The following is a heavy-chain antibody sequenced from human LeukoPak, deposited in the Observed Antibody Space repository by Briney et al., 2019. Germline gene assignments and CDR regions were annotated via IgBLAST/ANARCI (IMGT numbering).Heavy chain of an antibody. CDR3: AKSSTRTGYGMDV. Sequence: GSLRLSCAASGFTFSNYGMHWVRQAPGKGLEWVAVIPYDGSNKYYADPVKGRFTISRDNSKNTLYLQMNSLRPEDTAVYYCAKSSTRTGYGMDVWGQGTMVTVSS. CDR2: IPYDGSNK. J-gene: IGHJ6*02. D-gene: IGHD3/OR15-3a*01. CDR1: GFTFSNYG. V-gene: IGHV3-30*18.